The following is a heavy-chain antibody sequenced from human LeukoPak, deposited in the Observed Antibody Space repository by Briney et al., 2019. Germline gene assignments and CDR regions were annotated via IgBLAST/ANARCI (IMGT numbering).Heavy chain of an antibody. V-gene: IGHV1-8*01. CDR1: GYTFTSYD. CDR2: MNPNSGNT. Sequence: GASVKVSCKASGYTFTSYDINWVRQATGQGLEWMGWMNPNSGNTGYAQRLQGRVTMTRNTSISTAYMELSSLRSEDTAVYYCARGVDTYDFWSGYYMPYYYYGMDVWGQGTTVTVSS. CDR3: ARGVDTYDFWSGYYMPYYYYGMDV. J-gene: IGHJ6*02. D-gene: IGHD3-3*01.